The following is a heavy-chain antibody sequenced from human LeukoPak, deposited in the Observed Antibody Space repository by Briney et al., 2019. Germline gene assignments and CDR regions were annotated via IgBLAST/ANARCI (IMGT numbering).Heavy chain of an antibody. CDR1: GFSFSDAW. Sequence: PGGSLRLSCGTSGFSFSDAWLSWARQAPGKGLEWVGRIKSKTDGGTADYSAPVKGRFTISRDDSKNTVFLHMDSLRTEDTGPYYCITLYSSDNWTPYWGQGTLVTVSS. D-gene: IGHD1-20*01. J-gene: IGHJ4*02. CDR2: IKSKTDGGTA. V-gene: IGHV3-15*01. CDR3: ITLYSSDNWTPY.